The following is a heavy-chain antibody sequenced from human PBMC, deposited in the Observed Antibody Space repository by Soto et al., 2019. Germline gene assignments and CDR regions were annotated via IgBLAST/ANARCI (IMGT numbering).Heavy chain of an antibody. CDR3: AARLQFIYYYYGMDV. Sequence: GASVKVSCKASGFTFTSSAVQWVRQARGQRLEWIGWIVVGSGNTNYAQKFQERVTITRDMSTSTAYIEQSSLRSEDTALYYFAARLQFIYYYYGMDVWGQGTTVTVSS. CDR2: IVVGSGNT. CDR1: GFTFTSSA. J-gene: IGHJ6*02. V-gene: IGHV1-58*01. D-gene: IGHD4-4*01.